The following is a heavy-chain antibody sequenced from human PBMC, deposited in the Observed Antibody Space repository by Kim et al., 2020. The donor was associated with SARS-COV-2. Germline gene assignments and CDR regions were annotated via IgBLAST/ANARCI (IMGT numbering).Heavy chain of an antibody. D-gene: IGHD3-9*01. CDR3: AKDFDWFGGRGMDV. Sequence: DSLKGRFTISRDNSNNTLFLQMNSLRAEDTAVYYCAKDFDWFGGRGMDVWGQGTTVTVSS. J-gene: IGHJ6*02. V-gene: IGHV3-33*06.